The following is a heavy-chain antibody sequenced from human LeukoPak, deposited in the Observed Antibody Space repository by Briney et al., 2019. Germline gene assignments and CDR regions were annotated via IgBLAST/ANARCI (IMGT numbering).Heavy chain of an antibody. D-gene: IGHD3-22*01. CDR2: IYPGDSDT. CDR1: GYIFTSYW. CDR3: ARRRYYDSSGYPKAFDI. V-gene: IGHV5-51*01. Sequence: GESLKISCKGSGYIFTSYWIGWVRQMPGKGLEWMGIIYPGDSDTRYSPSFQGQVTISADKSISTAYLQWSSLKASDTAMYYCARRRYYDSSGYPKAFDIWGQGTMVTVSS. J-gene: IGHJ3*02.